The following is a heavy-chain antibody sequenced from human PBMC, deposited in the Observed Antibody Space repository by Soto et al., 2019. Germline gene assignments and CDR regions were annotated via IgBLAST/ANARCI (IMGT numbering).Heavy chain of an antibody. Sequence: ASVKVSCKASGYTFTSYTLHWVRQAPGQRLEWMGWINTGNGNTKYSQKFQGRVTITRDTSASTAYMELSSLRSEDTAVYYCARGDTMVRGVIIDYFDYWGQGT. J-gene: IGHJ4*02. CDR3: ARGDTMVRGVIIDYFDY. D-gene: IGHD3-10*01. CDR2: INTGNGNT. CDR1: GYTFTSYT. V-gene: IGHV1-3*04.